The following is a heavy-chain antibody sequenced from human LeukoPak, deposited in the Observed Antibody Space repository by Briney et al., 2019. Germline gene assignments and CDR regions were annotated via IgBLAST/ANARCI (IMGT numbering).Heavy chain of an antibody. J-gene: IGHJ4*02. V-gene: IGHV3-33*01. D-gene: IGHD3-3*01. Sequence: GRSLRLSCAGSGFTFGGYGMHWFRQTPGKGLEWVAVIAYDGSRAFYADSVKGRFTISRDNSKNTMSVQMDDLRAEDTAVYYCTRYNDDHFDYWGQGTLVTVSS. CDR2: IAYDGSRA. CDR3: TRYNDDHFDY. CDR1: GFTFGGYG.